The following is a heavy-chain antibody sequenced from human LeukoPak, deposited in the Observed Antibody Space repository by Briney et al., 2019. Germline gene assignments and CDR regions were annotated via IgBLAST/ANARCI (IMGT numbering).Heavy chain of an antibody. CDR3: ARGVRGSTSWNSYYNYFYLDV. D-gene: IGHD1-7*01. J-gene: IGHJ6*03. Sequence: SETLSLTCTVSGGSMSSYYWSWIRQPAGKGLEWIGEINYSGRTNYYPSLTSRATLSIDTSKNQFSLKLSSVTVADTAVYYCARGVRGSTSWNSYYNYFYLDVWGKGTTVTVSS. CDR2: INYSGRT. V-gene: IGHV4-59*12. CDR1: GGSMSSYY.